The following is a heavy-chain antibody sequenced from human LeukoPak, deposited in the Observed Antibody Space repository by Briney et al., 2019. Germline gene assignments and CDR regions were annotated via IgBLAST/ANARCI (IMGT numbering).Heavy chain of an antibody. D-gene: IGHD2-2*01. J-gene: IGHJ4*02. CDR1: GFTVSNNY. CDR2: IHSDGST. Sequence: GGSLRLSCAASGFTVSNNYISWVRQAPGKGLEWVSVIHSDGSTYYADSVKDRFSISRDNSRNTLSLQMNSLRAEDTAVYYCARQLFISTSLYYIFDFWGQGTLVTVSS. CDR3: ARQLFISTSLYYIFDF. V-gene: IGHV3-66*04.